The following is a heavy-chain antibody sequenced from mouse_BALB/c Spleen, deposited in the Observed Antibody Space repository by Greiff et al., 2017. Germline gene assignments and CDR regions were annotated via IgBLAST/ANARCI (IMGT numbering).Heavy chain of an antibody. V-gene: IGHV1-4*02. D-gene: IGHD1-1*01. CDR3: EARGSNWFAY. Sequence: QVQLQQSAAELARPGASVKMSCKASGYTFTSYTMHWVKQRPGQGLEWIGYINPSSGYTEYNQKFKDKTTLTADKSSSTAYMQLSSLTSEDSAVYYCEARGSNWFAYWGQGTLVTVSA. CDR1: GYTFTSYT. J-gene: IGHJ3*01. CDR2: INPSSGYT.